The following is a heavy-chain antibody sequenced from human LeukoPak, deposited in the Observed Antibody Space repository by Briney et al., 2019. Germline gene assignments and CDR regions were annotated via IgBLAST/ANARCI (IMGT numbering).Heavy chain of an antibody. CDR2: INPSGGST. Sequence: ASVKVSCKASGYAFTSYYMHWVRQAPGQGLEWMGIINPSGGSTSYAQKSQGRVTMTRDTSTSTVYMELSSLRSEDTAVYYCARDRSGVLDYWGQGTLVTVSS. V-gene: IGHV1-46*01. D-gene: IGHD3-10*01. CDR3: ARDRSGVLDY. J-gene: IGHJ4*02. CDR1: GYAFTSYY.